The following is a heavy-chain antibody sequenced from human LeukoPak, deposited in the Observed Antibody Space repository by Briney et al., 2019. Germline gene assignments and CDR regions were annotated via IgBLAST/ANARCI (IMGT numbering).Heavy chain of an antibody. Sequence: SETLSLTCAVYGGSFSGYYWSWIRQPPGKGLEWIGEINHGGSTNYNPSLKSRVTISVDTSKNQFSLKLSSVTAADTAVYYCASIGLRSSWYPEYFQHWGQGTLVTVSS. CDR2: INHGGST. D-gene: IGHD6-13*01. V-gene: IGHV4-34*01. J-gene: IGHJ1*01. CDR3: ASIGLRSSWYPEYFQH. CDR1: GGSFSGYY.